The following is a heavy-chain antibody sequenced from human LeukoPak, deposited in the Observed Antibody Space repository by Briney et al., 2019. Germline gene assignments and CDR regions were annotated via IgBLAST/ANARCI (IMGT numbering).Heavy chain of an antibody. V-gene: IGHV1-69*06. CDR2: IIPIFGTA. CDR3: ARDHTTMVRGVSDY. CDR1: GGTFSSYA. D-gene: IGHD3-10*01. J-gene: IGHJ4*02. Sequence: GASVKVSCKASGGTFSSYAISWVRQAPGQGLEWTGGIIPIFGTANYAQKFQGRVTITADKSTSTAYMELSSLRSDDTAVYYCARDHTTMVRGVSDYWGQGTLVTVSS.